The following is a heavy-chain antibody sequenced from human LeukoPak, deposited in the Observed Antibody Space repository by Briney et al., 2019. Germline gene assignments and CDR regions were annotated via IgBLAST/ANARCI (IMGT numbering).Heavy chain of an antibody. J-gene: IGHJ4*02. D-gene: IGHD4-17*01. CDR3: ARERFLTVTTRYFDY. CDR1: GYTFTSYA. Sequence: ASVKVSCKASGYTFTSYAMHWVRQAPGQRLEWIGWINAGNGNTKYSQKFQGRVTITRDTSASTAYMELSSLRSEDTAVYYCARERFLTVTTRYFDYWGQGTLVTASS. V-gene: IGHV1-3*01. CDR2: INAGNGNT.